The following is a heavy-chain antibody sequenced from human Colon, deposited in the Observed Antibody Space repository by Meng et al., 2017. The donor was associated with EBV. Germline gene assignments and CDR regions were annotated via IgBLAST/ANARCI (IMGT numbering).Heavy chain of an antibody. CDR1: GFTLRSYG. CDR2: IWFDGSRK. D-gene: IGHD3-22*01. J-gene: IGHJ5*02. CDR3: ARDVDTSSHYSRFDP. V-gene: IGHV3-33*01. Sequence: QVPLGESGGGVVQPGTSLRLSCAASGFTLRSYGIHWVRQAPGKGLDWVAVIWFDGSRKYYADSVKGRVTVSRDESKNTVYLQMNSLRAEDTAIYYCARDVDTSSHYSRFDPWGQGTLVTVSS.